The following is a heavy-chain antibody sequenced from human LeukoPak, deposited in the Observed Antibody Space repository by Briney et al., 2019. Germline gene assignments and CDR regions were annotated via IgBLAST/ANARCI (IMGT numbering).Heavy chain of an antibody. CDR2: ISGSGNYI. CDR1: EVTFSTYT. V-gene: IGHV3-23*01. J-gene: IGHJ6*03. Sequence: GGSLRLSCAASEVTFSTYTMTWVRQAPGKGLEWVSSISGSGNYIYYADSLKGRFTISRDNSKNTLYLQMNSLRAEDTAVYYCAKVTGDLWYYMDVWGKGTTVTVSS. CDR3: AKVTGDLWYYMDV. D-gene: IGHD7-27*01.